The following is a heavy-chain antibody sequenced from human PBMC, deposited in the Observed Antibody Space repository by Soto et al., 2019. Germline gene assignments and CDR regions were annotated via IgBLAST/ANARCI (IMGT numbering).Heavy chain of an antibody. J-gene: IGHJ6*03. D-gene: IGHD6-19*01. V-gene: IGHV3-23*01. Sequence: EVQLLESGGGLVQPGGSLRLSCAASGFTFSSYAMSWVRQAPGKGLEWVSAISGSGGSTYYADPVKGRFTISRDNSKNTLYLQMNSLRAEDTAVYYCAKGYSSGWKDYYYYYMDVWGKGTTVTVSS. CDR1: GFTFSSYA. CDR2: ISGSGGST. CDR3: AKGYSSGWKDYYYYYMDV.